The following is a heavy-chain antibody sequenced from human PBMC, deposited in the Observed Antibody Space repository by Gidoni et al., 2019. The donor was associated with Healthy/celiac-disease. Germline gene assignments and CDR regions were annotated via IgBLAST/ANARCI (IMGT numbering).Heavy chain of an antibody. CDR2: IYWDDDK. J-gene: IGHJ2*01. CDR3: AHRGPSADGYNNWYFDL. V-gene: IGHV2-5*02. Sequence: QITLKESGPTLVKPTQTLTLTCTFSGFSLSTSGVGVGWIRQPPGKALEWLALIYWDDDKRYSPSLKSRLTITKDTSKNQVVLTMTNMDPVDTATYYCAHRGPSADGYNNWYFDLWGRGTLVTVSS. D-gene: IGHD5-12*01. CDR1: GFSLSTSGVG.